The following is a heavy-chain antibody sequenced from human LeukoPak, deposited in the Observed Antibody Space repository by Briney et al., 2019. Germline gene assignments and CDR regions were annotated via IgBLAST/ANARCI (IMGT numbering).Heavy chain of an antibody. CDR1: GFIFSNYE. CDR2: INAGGSST. D-gene: IGHD1-1*01. Sequence: GGSLRLSCAASGFIFSNYEMNWVRQAPGKGLEWVSYINAGGSSTYYAGSVKGRFTISRDNAKNSLYLQMNTLRADDTAVYYCVRDQGTWEYNHWGQGTLVTVSS. V-gene: IGHV3-48*03. CDR3: VRDQGTWEYNH. J-gene: IGHJ5*02.